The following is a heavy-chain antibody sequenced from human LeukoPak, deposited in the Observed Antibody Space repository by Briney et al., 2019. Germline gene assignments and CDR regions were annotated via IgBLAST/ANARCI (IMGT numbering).Heavy chain of an antibody. J-gene: IGHJ6*01. V-gene: IGHV4-59*08. Sequence: PSETLSLTCTVSGGSISGYYWTWIRQPPGEGLEWIGYNPSLKSRVTISLDTSKNQFSLKLSSVTAADTAVYYCARRSYGSASPLRLDVWGQGTTVSVS. D-gene: IGHD3-10*01. CDR1: GGSISGYY. CDR3: ARRSYGSASPLRLDV.